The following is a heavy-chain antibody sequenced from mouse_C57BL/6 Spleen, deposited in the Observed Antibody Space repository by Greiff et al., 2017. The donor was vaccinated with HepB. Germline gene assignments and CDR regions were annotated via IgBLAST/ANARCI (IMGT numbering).Heavy chain of an antibody. Sequence: VQLQQSGPELVKPGASVKISCKASGYTFTDYYMNWVKQSHGKSLEWIGDINPNNGGTSYNQKFKGKATLTVDKSSSTAYMELRSLTSEDSAVYYCAAYYDYGGFAYWGQGTLVTVSA. D-gene: IGHD2-4*01. V-gene: IGHV1-26*01. J-gene: IGHJ3*01. CDR1: GYTFTDYY. CDR2: INPNNGGT. CDR3: AAYYDYGGFAY.